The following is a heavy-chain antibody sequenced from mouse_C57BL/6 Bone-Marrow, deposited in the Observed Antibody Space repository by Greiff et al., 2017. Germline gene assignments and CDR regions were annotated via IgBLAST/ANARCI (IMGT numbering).Heavy chain of an antibody. CDR3: ARPHYGSSSYYFDY. D-gene: IGHD1-1*01. Sequence: EVQLQQSGPVLVKPGASVKMSCKASGYTFTDYYMNWVKQSHGKSLEWIGVINPYNGGTSYNQKFKGKATLTVDKSSSTAYMELNSLTSEDSAVYYCARPHYGSSSYYFDYWGQGTTLTVSS. CDR1: GYTFTDYY. J-gene: IGHJ2*01. V-gene: IGHV1-19*01. CDR2: INPYNGGT.